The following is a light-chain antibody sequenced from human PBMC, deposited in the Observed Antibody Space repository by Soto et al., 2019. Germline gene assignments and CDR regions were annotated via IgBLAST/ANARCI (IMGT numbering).Light chain of an antibody. V-gene: IGKV3D-11*02. J-gene: IGKJ5*01. Sequence: EIVLPQSPATLSLSPGERANLSCRASQSVSSYLAWYQQKPGQAPRLLIYDASNRSTGIPARFSGSGPGTDFTLTISSLEPEDFAVYYCQQRSNWPYTCGQGTRLEIK. CDR2: DAS. CDR1: QSVSSY. CDR3: QQRSNWPYT.